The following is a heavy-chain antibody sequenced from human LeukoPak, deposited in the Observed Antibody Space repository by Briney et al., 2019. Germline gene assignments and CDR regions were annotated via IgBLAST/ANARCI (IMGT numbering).Heavy chain of an antibody. CDR1: GFTFSSYA. V-gene: IGHV3-23*01. Sequence: GGSRRLSCAASGFTFSSYAMSWVRQAPGKGLEWVSAISGSGGSTYYADSVKGRFTISRDNSKNTLYLQMNSLRAEDTAVYYCARVGGVEDGYNPEGTFDYWGQGTLVTVSS. D-gene: IGHD5-24*01. CDR2: ISGSGGST. CDR3: ARVGGVEDGYNPEGTFDY. J-gene: IGHJ4*02.